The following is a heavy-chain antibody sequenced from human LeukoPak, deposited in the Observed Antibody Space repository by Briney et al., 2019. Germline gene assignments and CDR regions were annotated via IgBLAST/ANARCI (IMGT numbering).Heavy chain of an antibody. J-gene: IGHJ4*02. V-gene: IGHV3-43D*03. CDR1: GFLFDDYA. CDR2: ISWDGGST. D-gene: IGHD2-15*01. CDR3: AKGARYCTGGNCYSNPFDY. Sequence: PGGSLRLSCAASGFLFDDYAMHWLRQAPGKGLQWVSVISWDGGSTYYADSLKGRFAISRDNSKTSLYLQINSLRAEDTALYYCAKGARYCTGGNCYSNPFDYWGQGTLVTVSS.